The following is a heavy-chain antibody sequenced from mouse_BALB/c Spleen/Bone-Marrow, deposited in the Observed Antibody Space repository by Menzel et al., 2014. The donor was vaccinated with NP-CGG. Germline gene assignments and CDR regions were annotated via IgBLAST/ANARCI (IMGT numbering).Heavy chain of an antibody. CDR1: GYTFTDYA. Sequence: QVQLQQFGAELVRPGVSVKISCKGSGYTFTDYAMHWVKQSHAESLEWIGVINTYFGDISYNQKFKGKATIAVDKTSRTVYMELARLTAEDSAIYYCARGYSNNYAMDYWGQGTSVTVSS. CDR3: ARGYSNNYAMDY. D-gene: IGHD2-5*01. V-gene: IGHV1S137*01. CDR2: INTYFGDI. J-gene: IGHJ4*01.